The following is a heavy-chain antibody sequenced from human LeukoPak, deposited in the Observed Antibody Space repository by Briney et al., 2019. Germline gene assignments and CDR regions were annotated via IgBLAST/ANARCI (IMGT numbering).Heavy chain of an antibody. D-gene: IGHD6-19*01. Sequence: GGSLRLSCAASGFAFSSYAMSWVRQAPGKGLEWVSAISGSGGSTYYADSVKGRFTISRDNSKNTLYLQMNSLRAEDTAVYYCAKQGSEYSSGWYGDYFDYGGQGTLVTVS. CDR3: AKQGSEYSSGWYGDYFDY. V-gene: IGHV3-23*01. CDR2: ISGSGGST. J-gene: IGHJ4*02. CDR1: GFAFSSYA.